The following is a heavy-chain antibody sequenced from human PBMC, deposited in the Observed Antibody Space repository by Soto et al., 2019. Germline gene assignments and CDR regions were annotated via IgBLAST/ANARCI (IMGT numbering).Heavy chain of an antibody. CDR3: ATRSPAFDF. CDR2: ISTNKGNT. CDR1: GYTFTTYG. J-gene: IGHJ4*02. Sequence: QVQLVQSGPEVKKLGASVKVSCKTSGYTFTTYGISWVRQAPGQGLEWMGWISTNKGNTNYAQKFQGRVTMTTDTSTSTAYMELRSLRSDDTAVYYCATRSPAFDFWGQGTLVTVSS. V-gene: IGHV1-18*01.